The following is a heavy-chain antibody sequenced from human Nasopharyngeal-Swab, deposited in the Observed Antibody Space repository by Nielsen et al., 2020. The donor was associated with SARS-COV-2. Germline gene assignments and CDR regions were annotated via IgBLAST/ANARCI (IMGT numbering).Heavy chain of an antibody. CDR3: ARDPAAITIFGVVIIGSRSYYFDY. D-gene: IGHD3-3*01. V-gene: IGHV3-7*01. CDR1: GFTFSSYW. Sequence: ALKISCAASGFTFSSYWMSWVRQAPGKGLEWVASIKQDGSEKYYVDSVKGRFTISRDNAKNSLYLQMNSLRAEDTAVYYCARDPAAITIFGVVIIGSRSYYFDYWGQGTLVTVSS. CDR2: IKQDGSEK. J-gene: IGHJ4*02.